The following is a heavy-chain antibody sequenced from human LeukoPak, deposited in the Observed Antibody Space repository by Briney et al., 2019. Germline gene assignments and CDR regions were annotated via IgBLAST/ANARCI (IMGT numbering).Heavy chain of an antibody. V-gene: IGHV3-30*02. CDR2: IRYDGSNK. J-gene: IGHJ4*02. D-gene: IGHD3-10*01. CDR1: GFTFSSYG. Sequence: GGSLRFSCAASGFTFSSYGMHWVRQAPGKGLEWVAFIRYDGSNKYYADSVKGRFTISRDNSKNTLYLQMNSLRAEDTAVYYCAKDHLYYYGSGSTPDYWGQGTLVTVSS. CDR3: AKDHLYYYGSGSTPDY.